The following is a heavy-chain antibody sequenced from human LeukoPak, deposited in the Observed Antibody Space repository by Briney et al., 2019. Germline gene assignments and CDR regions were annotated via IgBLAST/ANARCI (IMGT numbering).Heavy chain of an antibody. J-gene: IGHJ4*02. Sequence: GRSLRLSCAASGFTFSSYGMHWVRQAPGKGLEGVAVISYDGSNKDYAASVKGRFTISRDNSKNTLYLQMNSLRAEDTAVYYCAKGCPGGVGVDYWGQGTLVTVSS. CDR2: ISYDGSNK. D-gene: IGHD2-15*01. CDR1: GFTFSSYG. CDR3: AKGCPGGVGVDY. V-gene: IGHV3-30*18.